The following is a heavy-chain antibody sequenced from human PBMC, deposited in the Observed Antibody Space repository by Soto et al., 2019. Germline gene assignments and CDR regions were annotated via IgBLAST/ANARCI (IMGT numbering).Heavy chain of an antibody. Sequence: QVQLVESGGGVVQPGRSLRLSCAASGFTFSSYGMHWVRQAPGKGLEWVAVISDDGSNKYYADSLKGRFTISRDNSKNTLYLQMNSLRAEDTAVYYCAKEWVYDTSGWSSDYWGQGTLVTVSS. CDR1: GFTFSSYG. D-gene: IGHD3-22*01. CDR3: AKEWVYDTSGWSSDY. V-gene: IGHV3-30*18. CDR2: ISDDGSNK. J-gene: IGHJ4*02.